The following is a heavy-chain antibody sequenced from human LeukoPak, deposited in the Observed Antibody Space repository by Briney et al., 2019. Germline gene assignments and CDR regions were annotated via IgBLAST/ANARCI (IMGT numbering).Heavy chain of an antibody. J-gene: IGHJ5*02. CDR2: IYYSGST. V-gene: IGHV4-39*01. D-gene: IGHD5-18*01. CDR1: GGSISSSSNY. Sequence: SETLSLTCTVSGGSISSSSNYWGWIRQPPGKGLEWIGSIYYSGSTYYNPPLKSRVTISGDTSKNQFSLKLSSVTAADTAVYYCARRYSYGYVGIVNWFDPWGQGTLVTVSS. CDR3: ARRYSYGYVGIVNWFDP.